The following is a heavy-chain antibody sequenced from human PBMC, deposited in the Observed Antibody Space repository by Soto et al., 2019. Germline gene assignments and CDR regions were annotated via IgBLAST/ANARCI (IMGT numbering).Heavy chain of an antibody. CDR3: AKEVYGAARGGMDV. CDR2: ITDNGGST. V-gene: IGHV3-23*04. J-gene: IGHJ6*02. D-gene: IGHD3-10*01. CDR1: GFTFRNNV. Sequence: EVQLVESGGGLVQPGGSPRLSCAASGFTFRNNVMNWVRQAPGKGLEWVSAITDNGGSTYYADSVKGRCTISRDNSKNTLYLQMNSLRAEDTAVYYCAKEVYGAARGGMDVWGQGTTVTVSS.